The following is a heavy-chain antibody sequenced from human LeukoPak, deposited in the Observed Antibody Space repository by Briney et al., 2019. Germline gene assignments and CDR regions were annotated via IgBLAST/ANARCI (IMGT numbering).Heavy chain of an antibody. D-gene: IGHD3-10*01. Sequence: PSQTLSLTCTVSGGSISSVSYDWSWIRQPGGKGLEWIRPIYTSGSTNYNPSLKNPPTLSLHTAKNPFSLKLRSLTAPHPAVYCCARGIHLWFGERDAFDIWGQGTMVTVSS. CDR1: GGSISSVSYD. CDR3: ARGIHLWFGERDAFDI. J-gene: IGHJ3*02. CDR2: IYTSGST. V-gene: IGHV4-61*02.